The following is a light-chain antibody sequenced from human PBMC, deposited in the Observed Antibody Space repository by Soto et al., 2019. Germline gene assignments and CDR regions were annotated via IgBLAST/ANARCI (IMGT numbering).Light chain of an antibody. CDR2: DAS. CDR3: QQYENLPT. CDR1: QNINNY. Sequence: DIQMTKSPSSLSASVGDRVPITCQPSQNINNYVSWYQQKPGRAPKLLIYDASNLEAGVPSRFRGSGAGTDFTFTISRLQPEDIATYYCQQYENLPTFGQGTRLEIK. V-gene: IGKV1-33*01. J-gene: IGKJ5*01.